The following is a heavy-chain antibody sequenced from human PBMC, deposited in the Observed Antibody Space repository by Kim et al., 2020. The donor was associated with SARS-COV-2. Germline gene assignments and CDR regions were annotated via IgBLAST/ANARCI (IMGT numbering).Heavy chain of an antibody. V-gene: IGHV3-21*01. CDR2: SDYR. J-gene: IGHJ4*02. D-gene: IGHD1-26*01. Sequence: SDYRYYAASGKGQITISRDNAKDSLYLQMNSLRAEDTAVYYCARGGALRYWGQGTLVTVSS. CDR3: ARGGALRY.